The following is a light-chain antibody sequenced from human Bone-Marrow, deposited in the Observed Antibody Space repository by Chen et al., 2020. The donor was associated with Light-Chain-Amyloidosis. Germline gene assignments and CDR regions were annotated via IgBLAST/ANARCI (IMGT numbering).Light chain of an antibody. J-gene: IGLJ3*02. Sequence: SYVLTQPSSVSVAPGQTATIACGGNNIGSTSVHWYQQTPGQAPLLVVYYDSDRPSGIPVRLSGSNSGNTATLTISRVEAGDEADYYCQVWDRSSDRPVFGGGTKLTVL. CDR3: QVWDRSSDRPV. CDR2: YDS. CDR1: NIGSTS. V-gene: IGLV3-21*02.